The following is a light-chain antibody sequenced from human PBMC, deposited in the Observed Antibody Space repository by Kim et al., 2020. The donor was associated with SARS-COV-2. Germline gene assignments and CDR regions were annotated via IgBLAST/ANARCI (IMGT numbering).Light chain of an antibody. CDR2: RDN. Sequence: VSPGQTVSITCSGDKLGDKFVSGYQQRPGQSPALVIYRDNKRPSGIPERFSGSNSGNTATLTISGTHAMDEADYYCQAWDSSTFYVFGTGTKVTVL. J-gene: IGLJ1*01. CDR1: KLGDKF. V-gene: IGLV3-1*01. CDR3: QAWDSSTFYV.